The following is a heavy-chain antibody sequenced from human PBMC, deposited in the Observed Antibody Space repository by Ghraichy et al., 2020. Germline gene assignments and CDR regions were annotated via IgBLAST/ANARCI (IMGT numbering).Heavy chain of an antibody. Sequence: GGSLRLSCAASGFTFSTYAMSWVRQAPGTGLEWVSTTGGSGESIFYADSVKGRFTISRDNSKNTLYLQMNSLRVDDTALYYCARSQWLVSGRFWFFDYWGQGILVTVSS. CDR3: ARSQWLVSGRFWFFDY. J-gene: IGHJ4*02. V-gene: IGHV3-23*01. CDR2: TGGSGESI. CDR1: GFTFSTYA. D-gene: IGHD6-19*01.